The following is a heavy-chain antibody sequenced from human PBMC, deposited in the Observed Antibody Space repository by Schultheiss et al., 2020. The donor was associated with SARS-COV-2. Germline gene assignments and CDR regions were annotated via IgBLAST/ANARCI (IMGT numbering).Heavy chain of an antibody. CDR1: GLTVSNNY. V-gene: IGHV3-66*01. CDR2: IYSGGNT. D-gene: IGHD7-27*01. J-gene: IGHJ4*02. Sequence: GGSLRLSCAASGLTVSNNYMTWVRQAPGKGLEWVSVIYSGGNTHYADSVRGRFIISRDNSKNTLYLQMTSLRAEDTGIYFCARDLSWGRDDWGQGTLVTVSS. CDR3: ARDLSWGRDD.